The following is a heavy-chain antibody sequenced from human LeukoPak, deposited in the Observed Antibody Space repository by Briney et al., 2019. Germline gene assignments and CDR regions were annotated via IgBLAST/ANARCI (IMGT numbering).Heavy chain of an antibody. Sequence: GGSLRLSCTASGFTFGDYAMSWFRQAPGKGLEWVGFIRSKAYGGTTEYAASVKGRFTNSRDDSKSIAYLQMNSLKTEDTAVYYCTRASQYCTNGVCYPVYGYFDYWGQGTLVTVSS. CDR1: GFTFGDYA. CDR3: TRASQYCTNGVCYPVYGYFDY. CDR2: IRSKAYGGTT. V-gene: IGHV3-49*03. J-gene: IGHJ4*02. D-gene: IGHD2-8*01.